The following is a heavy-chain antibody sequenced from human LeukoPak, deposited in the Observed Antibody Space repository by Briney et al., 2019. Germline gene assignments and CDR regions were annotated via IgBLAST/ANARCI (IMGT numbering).Heavy chain of an antibody. D-gene: IGHD1-26*01. CDR3: ARDVGASAPDAFDI. J-gene: IGHJ3*02. Sequence: PGGSLRLSCAASGFTFSTYNMNWVRQAPGKGLEWVSSISSSSNYIYYADSVKGRFTISRDNAKHSLYLQMNSLRAEDTDVYYCARDVGASAPDAFDIWGQGTMVTVSS. V-gene: IGHV3-21*01. CDR1: GFTFSTYN. CDR2: ISSSSNYI.